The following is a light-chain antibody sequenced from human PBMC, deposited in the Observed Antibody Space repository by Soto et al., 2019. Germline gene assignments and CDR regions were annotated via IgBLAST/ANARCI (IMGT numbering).Light chain of an antibody. Sequence: QSALTQPPSVSGSPGQSVTISCTGTSSDVGTYNRVSWYQQAPGTAPKVIIYEVTNRPSGVPDRFSGSKSGNTASLTISGLQAEDEADYYCASYTTSSPYVFRTGTKVTVL. CDR1: SSDVGTYNR. J-gene: IGLJ1*01. CDR3: ASYTTSSPYV. V-gene: IGLV2-18*02. CDR2: EVT.